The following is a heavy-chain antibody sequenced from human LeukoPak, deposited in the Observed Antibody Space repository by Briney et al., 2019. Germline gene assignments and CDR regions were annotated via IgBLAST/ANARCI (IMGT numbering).Heavy chain of an antibody. CDR1: GLTFRTND. D-gene: IGHD2/OR15-2a*01. J-gene: IGHJ5*02. V-gene: IGHV3-13*01. Sequence: PGGSLRLSCEASGLTFRTNDFHWVRQATGKGLEWVSGVGTAGDIYYADSVKGRFTLSREDAKNSLFLQMNSLRVEDTAVYYCTRGHYLRFDPCGQGVLVTVSA. CDR3: TRGHYLRFDP. CDR2: VGTAGDI.